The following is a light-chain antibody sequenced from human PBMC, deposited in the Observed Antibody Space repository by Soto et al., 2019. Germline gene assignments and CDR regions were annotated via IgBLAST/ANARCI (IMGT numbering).Light chain of an antibody. CDR2: GAS. J-gene: IGKJ1*01. CDR3: QQYGSSPWT. Sequence: IVLTQSPGTLSLSPGERATLSCRASQSVSSNYLAWYQQKPGQAPRPLIYGASSRATGIPDRFSGSGAGTDFTLTISRLEPEDFAVYYCQQYGSSPWTFGQGTKV. CDR1: QSVSSNY. V-gene: IGKV3-20*01.